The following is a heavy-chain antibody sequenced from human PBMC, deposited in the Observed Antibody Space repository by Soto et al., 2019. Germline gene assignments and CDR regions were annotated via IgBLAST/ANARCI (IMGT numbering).Heavy chain of an antibody. CDR1: GFTFSSYS. D-gene: IGHD6-13*01. CDR2: ISSSSSTI. V-gene: IGHV3-48*01. Sequence: EVQLVESGGGLVQPGGSLRLPCAASGFTFSSYSMNWVRQAPGKGLEWVSYISSSSSTIYYADSVKGRFTISRDNAKNSLYLQMNSLRAEDTAVYYCARDFGSWYFSVAYFDYWGQGTLVTVSS. J-gene: IGHJ4*02. CDR3: ARDFGSWYFSVAYFDY.